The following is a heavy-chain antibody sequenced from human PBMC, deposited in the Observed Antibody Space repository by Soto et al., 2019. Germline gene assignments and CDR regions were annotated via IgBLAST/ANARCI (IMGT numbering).Heavy chain of an antibody. CDR3: ARGGGESSSWPDY. CDR2: IYHSGST. V-gene: IGHV4-4*02. D-gene: IGHD6-13*01. Sequence: QVQLQESGPGLVKPSGTLSLTCAVSGGSISSSNWWSWVRQPPGKGLEWIGEIYHSGSTNYNPSLKSRVTISVEKSKNQFSLKLGSVPAAETAVYYCARGGGESSSWPDYWGQGTLVTVSS. J-gene: IGHJ4*02. CDR1: GGSISSSNW.